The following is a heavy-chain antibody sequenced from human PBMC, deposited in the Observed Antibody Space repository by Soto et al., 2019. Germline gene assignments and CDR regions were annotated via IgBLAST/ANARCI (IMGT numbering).Heavy chain of an antibody. CDR3: AKARDSGYYHEEFDY. CDR1: GFTFSSYA. D-gene: IGHD3-22*01. Sequence: EVQLLESGGGLVQPGGSLRLSCTASGFTFSSYAMSWVRQAPGKGLEWVSAISGSGGSTYYADSVKGRFTISRDNSKNTLYLQMNSLRAEDTAVYYCAKARDSGYYHEEFDYWGQGTLVTVSS. V-gene: IGHV3-23*01. J-gene: IGHJ4*02. CDR2: ISGSGGST.